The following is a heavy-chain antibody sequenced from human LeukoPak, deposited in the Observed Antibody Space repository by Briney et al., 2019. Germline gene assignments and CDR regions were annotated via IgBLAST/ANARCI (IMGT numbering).Heavy chain of an antibody. D-gene: IGHD6-13*01. CDR3: ARDATWAQYSSSWNNWFDP. Sequence: SVKVSCKASGGTFSSYTISWVRQAPGQGLEWMGRIIPILGVANYAQKFQGRVTITADKSTSTAYMELSSLRSEDTAVYYCARDATWAQYSSSWNNWFDPWGQGTLVTVSS. CDR1: GGTFSSYT. J-gene: IGHJ5*02. V-gene: IGHV1-69*04. CDR2: IIPILGVA.